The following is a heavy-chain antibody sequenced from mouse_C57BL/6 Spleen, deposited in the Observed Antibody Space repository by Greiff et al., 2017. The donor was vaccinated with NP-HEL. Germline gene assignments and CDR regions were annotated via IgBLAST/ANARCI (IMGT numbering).Heavy chain of an antibody. CDR2: IYPGSGST. CDR3: ARTYGSSYYAMDY. V-gene: IGHV1-55*01. J-gene: IGHJ4*01. Sequence: QVHVKQPGAELVKPGASVKMSCKASGYTFTSYWITWVKQRPGQGLEWIGDIYPGSGSTNYNEKFKSKATLTVDTSSSTAYMQLSSLTSEDSAVYYCARTYGSSYYAMDYWGQGTSVTVSS. D-gene: IGHD1-1*01. CDR1: GYTFTSYW.